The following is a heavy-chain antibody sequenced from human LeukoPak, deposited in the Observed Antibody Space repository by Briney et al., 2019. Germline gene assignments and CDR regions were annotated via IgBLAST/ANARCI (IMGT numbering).Heavy chain of an antibody. CDR1: AYTFTGYY. CDR3: ARRSRNGLDAFDI. D-gene: IGHD1-14*01. J-gene: IGHJ3*02. CDR2: IDPNNGDT. V-gene: IGHV1-2*02. Sequence: GASVKVSFKASAYTFTGYYLHWVRQPPGQGLAWMGWIDPNNGDTKYAQKFQGRVTMTRDRSISTAYMELSRLTSDATAVYSCARRSRNGLDAFDIWGQGTMVTVSS.